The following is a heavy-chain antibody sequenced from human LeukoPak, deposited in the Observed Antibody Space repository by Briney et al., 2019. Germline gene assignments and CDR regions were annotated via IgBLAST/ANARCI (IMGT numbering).Heavy chain of an antibody. CDR3: AKGDYYYDSSGYRYYYHYMDV. CDR2: ISGSGGST. D-gene: IGHD3-22*01. Sequence: GGSLRLSCAASGFTFSSNALSWLRQAPGKGLEWVSGISGSGGSTYYADSVKGRFTISRDNSKDTLYLQMNSLRAEDTAVYYCAKGDYYYDSSGYRYYYHYMDVWGKGTTVTVSS. V-gene: IGHV3-23*01. CDR1: GFTFSSNA. J-gene: IGHJ6*03.